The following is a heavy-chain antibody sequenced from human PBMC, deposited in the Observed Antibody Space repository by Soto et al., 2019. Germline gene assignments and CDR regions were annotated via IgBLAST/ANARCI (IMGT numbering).Heavy chain of an antibody. J-gene: IGHJ4*02. CDR1: GFTFSSYA. CDR2: ISYDGSNK. Sequence: QVQLVESGGGVVQPGRSLRLSCAASGFTFSSYAMHWVRQAPGKGLEWEAVISYDGSNKYYADSVKGRFTISRDNSKNTLYLQMNSLRAEDTAVYYCASMIHWGQGTLVTVSS. CDR3: ASMIH. V-gene: IGHV3-30-3*01. D-gene: IGHD3-22*01.